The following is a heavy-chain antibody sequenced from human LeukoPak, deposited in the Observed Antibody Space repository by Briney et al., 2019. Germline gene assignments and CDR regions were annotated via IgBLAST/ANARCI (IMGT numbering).Heavy chain of an antibody. J-gene: IGHJ6*03. CDR1: GYTFTSYA. CDR2: INPNSGGT. CDR3: AMGARYGTDYYYYMNV. Sequence: GASVKVSCKASGYTFTSYAMNWVRQAPGQALEWMGWINPNSGGTNYAQKYQGRVTMTRDTSISTAYMELSRLRSDDTAVYYCAMGARYGTDYYYYMNVWGKGTTVTVSS. V-gene: IGHV1-2*02. D-gene: IGHD3-16*01.